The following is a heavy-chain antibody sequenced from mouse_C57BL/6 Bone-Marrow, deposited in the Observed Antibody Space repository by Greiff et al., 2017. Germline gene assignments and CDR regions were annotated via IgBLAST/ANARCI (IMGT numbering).Heavy chain of an antibody. J-gene: IGHJ3*01. CDR3: AREEISYSSWFAY. CDR1: GYTFTSYG. Sequence: QVQLKESGAELARPGASVKLSCKASGYTFTSYGISWVKQRTGQGLEWIGEIYPRSGNTYYNEKFKGKATMTADKSSSTAYMELRSLTSEDSAVYFCAREEISYSSWFAYWGQGTLVTVSA. V-gene: IGHV1-81*01. CDR2: IYPRSGNT. D-gene: IGHD2-12*01.